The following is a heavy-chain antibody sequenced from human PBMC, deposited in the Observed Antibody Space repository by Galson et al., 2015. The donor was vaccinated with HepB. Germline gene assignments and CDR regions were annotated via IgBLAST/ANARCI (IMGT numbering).Heavy chain of an antibody. CDR2: IYYSGST. CDR3: ARYIEYPGSVPFDI. D-gene: IGHD2/OR15-2a*01. Sequence: ETLSLTCTVSGGSISSHYWSWIRQPPGKGLEWIGYIYYSGSTNYNPSLKSRVTISVDTSKNQFSLKLSSVTAADTAVYYCARYIEYPGSVPFDIWGQGTMVTVSS. V-gene: IGHV4-59*11. J-gene: IGHJ3*02. CDR1: GGSISSHY.